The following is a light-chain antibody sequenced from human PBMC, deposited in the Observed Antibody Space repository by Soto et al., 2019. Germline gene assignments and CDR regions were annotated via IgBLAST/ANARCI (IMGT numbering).Light chain of an antibody. CDR3: SSYTSTHGV. J-gene: IGLJ1*01. CDR1: SSDVGGYNY. V-gene: IGLV2-14*01. CDR2: EVS. Sequence: QSALTQPASVSGSAGQSITISCTGTSSDVGGYNYVSWYQQHPGKAPKLMIYEVSNRPSGVSNRFSGSKSGNTASLTISGLQAEDEADYYCSSYTSTHGVFGTGTKVTVL.